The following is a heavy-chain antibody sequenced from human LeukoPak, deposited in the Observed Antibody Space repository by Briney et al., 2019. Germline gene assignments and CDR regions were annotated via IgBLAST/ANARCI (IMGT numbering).Heavy chain of an antibody. J-gene: IGHJ5*02. V-gene: IGHV3-21*01. CDR3: AKDHEQNCSGGSCYPNWFDP. CDR1: GFTFSSYG. Sequence: PGGSLRLSCAASGFTFSSYGMNWVRQAPGKGLEWVSSISSSSSYIYYADSVKGRFTISRDNAKNSLYLQMNSLRAEDTAVYYCAKDHEQNCSGGSCYPNWFDPWGQGTLVTVSS. D-gene: IGHD2-15*01. CDR2: ISSSSSYI.